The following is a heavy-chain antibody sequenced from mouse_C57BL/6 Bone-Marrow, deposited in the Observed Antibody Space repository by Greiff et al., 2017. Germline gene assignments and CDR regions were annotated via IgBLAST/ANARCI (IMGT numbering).Heavy chain of an antibody. Sequence: VQLQQSGPELVKPGASVKISCKASGYSFTGYYMNWVKQSPEKSLEWIGEINPSTGGTTYNQKFKAKATLTVDKSSSTAYMQLKSLTSEDSAVYYCARGLTGTFAYWGQGTLVTVSA. J-gene: IGHJ3*01. CDR2: INPSTGGT. D-gene: IGHD4-1*01. CDR1: GYSFTGYY. CDR3: ARGLTGTFAY. V-gene: IGHV1-42*01.